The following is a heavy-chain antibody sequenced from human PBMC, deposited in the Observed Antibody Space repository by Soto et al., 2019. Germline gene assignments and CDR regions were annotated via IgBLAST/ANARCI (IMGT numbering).Heavy chain of an antibody. Sequence: SPTLSLTCAISGDRVSSNSAAWNWIRQSPSRGLEWLGRTYYRSKWYNDYAVSVKSRITINPDTSKNQFSLQLNSVTPEDTAVYYCARDIDYGGNTAVGNWFDPWGQGTLVTVSS. D-gene: IGHD4-17*01. CDR3: ARDIDYGGNTAVGNWFDP. CDR2: TYYRSKWYN. V-gene: IGHV6-1*01. J-gene: IGHJ5*02. CDR1: GDRVSSNSAA.